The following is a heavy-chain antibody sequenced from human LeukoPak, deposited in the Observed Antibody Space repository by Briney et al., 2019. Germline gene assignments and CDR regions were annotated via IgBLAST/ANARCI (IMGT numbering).Heavy chain of an antibody. D-gene: IGHD3-22*01. CDR2: INPSGGST. V-gene: IGHV1-46*01. J-gene: IGHJ4*02. Sequence: GASVKVSCKASGYTFTSYYMHWVRQAPGQGLEWMGIINPSGGSTSYAQKFQGRVTMTRDTSTSAVYMELSSLRSEDTAVYYCARDRSWGGDSSGSTYDYWGQGTLVTVSS. CDR1: GYTFTSYY. CDR3: ARDRSWGGDSSGSTYDY.